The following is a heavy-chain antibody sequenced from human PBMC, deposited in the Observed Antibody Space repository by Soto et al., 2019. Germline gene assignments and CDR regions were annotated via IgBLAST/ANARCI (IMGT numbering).Heavy chain of an antibody. CDR1: GGSFSGYY. CDR3: ARGYAAVGAD. Sequence: QVRLQQWGAGLLKPSETLSLTCAVFGGSFSGYYWSWIRQPPGKGLEWIGEINHSGSTNYNPSLRSRVTISVDTSKNQFSLKLSSVTAADTAAYYCARGYAAVGADWGQRTLVTVSS. V-gene: IGHV4-34*01. J-gene: IGHJ4*02. CDR2: INHSGST. D-gene: IGHD2-2*01.